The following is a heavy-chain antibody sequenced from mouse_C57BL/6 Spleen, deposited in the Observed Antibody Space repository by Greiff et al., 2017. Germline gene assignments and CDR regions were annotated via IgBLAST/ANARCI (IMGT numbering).Heavy chain of an antibody. V-gene: IGHV5-12*01. CDR1: GFTFSDYY. D-gene: IGHD1-1*01. CDR3: ARQGITTVVAKGVFDV. J-gene: IGHJ1*03. CDR2: ISNGGGST. Sequence: EVHLVESGGGLVQPGGSLKLSCAASGFTFSDYYMYWVRQTPEKRLEWVAYISNGGGSTYYPDTVKGRFTISRDNAKNTLYLQMSRLKSEDTAMYYCARQGITTVVAKGVFDVWGTGTTVTVSS.